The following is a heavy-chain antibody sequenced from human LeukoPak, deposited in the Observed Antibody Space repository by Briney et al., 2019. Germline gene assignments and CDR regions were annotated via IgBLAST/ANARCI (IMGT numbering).Heavy chain of an antibody. CDR1: GFTVSSSF. Sequence: GGSLRLSCAASGFTVSSSFMNWVRQAPGKGLEWVSVIYSGGNTYYADSVKGRFTISRDNAKNSLYLQMNSLRAEDTAVYYCAREVVVVPAAMKDDAFDIWGQGTMVTVSS. V-gene: IGHV3-66*01. J-gene: IGHJ3*02. CDR2: IYSGGNT. CDR3: AREVVVVPAAMKDDAFDI. D-gene: IGHD2-2*01.